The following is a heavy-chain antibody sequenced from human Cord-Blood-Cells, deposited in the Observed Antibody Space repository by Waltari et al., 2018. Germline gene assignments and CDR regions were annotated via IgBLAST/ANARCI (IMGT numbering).Heavy chain of an antibody. CDR1: GFTVSSNY. V-gene: IGHV3-53*01. CDR2: IYSGGST. J-gene: IGHJ4*02. CDR3: ATNMGAVAGTFDY. Sequence: EVQLVESGGGLIQPGGSLRLSCAASGFTVSSNYMSWVRQAPGKGVEGVSVIYSGGSTYYADSVKGRFTISRDNSKNTLYLQMNSLRAEDTAVYYCATNMGAVAGTFDYWGQGTLVTVSS. D-gene: IGHD6-19*01.